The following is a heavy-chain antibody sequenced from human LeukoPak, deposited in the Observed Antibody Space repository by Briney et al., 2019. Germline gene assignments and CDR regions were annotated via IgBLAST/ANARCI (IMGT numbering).Heavy chain of an antibody. Sequence: SETLSLTCAVYGGSFSGYYWSWIRQPPGKGLEWIGEINHSGSTNYNPSLKSRVTISVDTSKNQFSLTLSSVTAADTAVYYCARGGVRYFDWLLSGYYFDYGGQGTLVTVSS. CDR2: INHSGST. CDR3: ARGGVRYFDWLLSGYYFDY. D-gene: IGHD3-9*01. J-gene: IGHJ4*02. V-gene: IGHV4-34*01. CDR1: GGSFSGYY.